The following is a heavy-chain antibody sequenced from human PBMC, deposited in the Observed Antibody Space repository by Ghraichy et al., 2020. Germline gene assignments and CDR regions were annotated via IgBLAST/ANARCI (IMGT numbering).Heavy chain of an antibody. Sequence: GSLRLSCVASGFSFSRSAMHWVRQASGKGLEWVGRIRSKPNNYATTYAASVKGRFTISRDDSKNTAYLQMNSLKMEDTAVYYCTHPDGPVDFWGQGTLVTVSS. J-gene: IGHJ4*02. V-gene: IGHV3-73*01. CDR3: THPDGPVDF. CDR1: GFSFSRSA. CDR2: IRSKPNNYAT.